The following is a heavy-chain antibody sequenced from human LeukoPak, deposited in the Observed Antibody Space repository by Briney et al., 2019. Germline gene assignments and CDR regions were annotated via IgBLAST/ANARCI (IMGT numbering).Heavy chain of an antibody. CDR1: GYTFTGYY. CDR3: ARDGDLYSSTSFDY. D-gene: IGHD6-6*01. J-gene: IGHJ4*02. CDR2: INPNSGGT. V-gene: IGHV1-2*02. Sequence: ASVKASCKASGYTFTGYYMHWVRQAPGQGLEWMGWINPNSGGTNYAQKFQGRVTMTRDTSISTACMELSRLRSDDTAVYYCARDGDLYSSTSFDYWGQGTLVTVSS.